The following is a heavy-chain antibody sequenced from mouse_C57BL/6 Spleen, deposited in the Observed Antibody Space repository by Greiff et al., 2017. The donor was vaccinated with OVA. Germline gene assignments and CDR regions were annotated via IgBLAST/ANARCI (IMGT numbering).Heavy chain of an antibody. CDR2: INPYNGGT. V-gene: IGHV1-19*01. CDR1: GYTFTDYY. J-gene: IGHJ3*01. CDR3: ARRENYDGAWFAY. Sequence: EVKLQESGPVLVKPGASVKMSCKASGYTFTDYYMNWVKQSHGKSLEWIGVINPYNGGTSYNQKFKGKATLTVDKSSSTAYMELNSLTSEDSAVYYCARRENYDGAWFAYWGQGTLVTVSA. D-gene: IGHD2-4*01.